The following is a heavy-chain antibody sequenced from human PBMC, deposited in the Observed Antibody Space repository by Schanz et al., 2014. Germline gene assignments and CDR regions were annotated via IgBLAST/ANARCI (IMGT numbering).Heavy chain of an antibody. Sequence: PGVSLRLSCAASGFTFSTYAMRWIRQAPGKVLDWVSAISGSGCSTYYADFLKGRFTLSRDHAKKTLSLQMISLRAEDTAIYFCTMTQHEFSLTRYRFLVPDTTRYRSTNVYW. CDR2: ISGSGCST. J-gene: IGHJ2*01. CDR3: TMTQHEFSLTRYRFLVPDTTRYRSTNVYW. D-gene: IGHD3-16*02. CDR1: GFTFSTYA. V-gene: IGHV3-23*01.